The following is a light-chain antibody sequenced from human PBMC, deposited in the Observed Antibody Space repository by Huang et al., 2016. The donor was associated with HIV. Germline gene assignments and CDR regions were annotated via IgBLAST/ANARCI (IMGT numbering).Light chain of an antibody. Sequence: IVLTQSPGTLSLSPRERATLSCRASQSVSSNCLAWYQQKPGQAPRLRSYGASSRATGIPERFSGSGSGTDFTLTINRLEPEDFAVYFCQQYGDSPQTFGQGTRLEIK. CDR2: GAS. CDR3: QQYGDSPQT. J-gene: IGKJ2*01. CDR1: QSVSSNC. V-gene: IGKV3-20*01.